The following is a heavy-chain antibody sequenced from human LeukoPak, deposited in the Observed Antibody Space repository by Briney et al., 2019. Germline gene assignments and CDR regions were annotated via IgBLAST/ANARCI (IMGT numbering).Heavy chain of an antibody. J-gene: IGHJ4*02. CDR2: ISGSGGST. V-gene: IGHV3-23*01. CDR3: VKAQYPTLHYLGDY. Sequence: GGSLRLSCAASGFTFSSYAMSWVRQAPGKGLEWVSSISGSGGSTYYADSVKGRFTISRDNSKNTLYLLMNSLRAEDTAVFYCVKAQYPTLHYLGDYWGQGTLVTVSS. CDR1: GFTFSSYA. D-gene: IGHD1-26*01.